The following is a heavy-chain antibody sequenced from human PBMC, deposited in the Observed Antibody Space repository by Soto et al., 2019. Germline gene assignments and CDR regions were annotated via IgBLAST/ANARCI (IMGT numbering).Heavy chain of an antibody. Sequence: SETLSLTCTVSGGSMSSYYWTWLRQSPGRGLEWIGYISYSGGTYYNPSLKSRVTISADTSKNQFSLRMNSMIAADTAVYYCARADPDASVGYWGQGTMVTVSS. CDR2: ISYSGGT. CDR3: ARADPDASVGY. V-gene: IGHV4-59*01. CDR1: GGSMSSYY. D-gene: IGHD2-15*01. J-gene: IGHJ4*02.